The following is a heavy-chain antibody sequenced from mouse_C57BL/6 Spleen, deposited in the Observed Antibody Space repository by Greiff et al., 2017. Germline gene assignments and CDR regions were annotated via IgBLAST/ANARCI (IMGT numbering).Heavy chain of an antibody. CDR2: IWRGGST. D-gene: IGHD4-1*01. CDR1: GFSLTSYG. J-gene: IGHJ4*01. CDR3: AKNAGTYSAMDY. Sequence: QVQLKESGPGLVQPSQSLSITCTVSGFSLTSYGVHWVRQSPGKGLEWLGVIWRGGSTDYNAAFMSRLSITKDNSKSQVFFKMNSLQADDTAIDYCAKNAGTYSAMDYWGQGTSVTVSS. V-gene: IGHV2-5*01.